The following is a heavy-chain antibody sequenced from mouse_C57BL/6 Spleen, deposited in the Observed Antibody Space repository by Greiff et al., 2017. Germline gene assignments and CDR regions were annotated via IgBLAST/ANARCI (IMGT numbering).Heavy chain of an antibody. J-gene: IGHJ3*01. CDR1: GYTFTSYW. CDR2: IYPGSGST. CDR3: TRLDDSSPWFAY. V-gene: IGHV1-55*01. Sequence: QVQLQQPGAELVKPGASVKMSCKASGYTFTSYWITWVKQRPGQGLEWIGDIYPGSGSTNYNKKFKSKATLTVDTSSSTAYMQLSSLTAEDSAVYYCTRLDDSSPWFAYWGQGTLVTVSA. D-gene: IGHD1-1*01.